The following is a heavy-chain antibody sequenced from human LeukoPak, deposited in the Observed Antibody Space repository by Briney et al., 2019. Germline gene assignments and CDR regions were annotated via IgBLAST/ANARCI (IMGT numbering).Heavy chain of an antibody. Sequence: SETLSLTCTVSGGSISSYYWSWIRQPPGKGLEWIGYIYYSGSTNYNPSLKSRVTISVDTSKNQFSLKLSSVTAADTAVYYCAGGRGYSGYDRAYFFDYWGQGTLVTVPS. V-gene: IGHV4-59*08. J-gene: IGHJ4*02. D-gene: IGHD5-12*01. CDR3: AGGRGYSGYDRAYFFDY. CDR1: GGSISSYY. CDR2: IYYSGST.